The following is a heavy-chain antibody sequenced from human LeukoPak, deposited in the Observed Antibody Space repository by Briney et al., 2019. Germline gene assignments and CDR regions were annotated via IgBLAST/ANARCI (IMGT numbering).Heavy chain of an antibody. V-gene: IGHV3-48*03. J-gene: IGHJ4*02. CDR1: GFTFSSYE. CDR3: ARDRGRFGELYLDY. D-gene: IGHD3-10*01. CDR2: ISSSGSTI. Sequence: GGSLRLSCAASGFTFSSYEMNWVRQAPGKGLEWVSYISSSGSTIYYADSVKGRFTISRDNAKNSLYLQMNSLRSEDTAVYYCARDRGRFGELYLDYWGQGTLVTVSS.